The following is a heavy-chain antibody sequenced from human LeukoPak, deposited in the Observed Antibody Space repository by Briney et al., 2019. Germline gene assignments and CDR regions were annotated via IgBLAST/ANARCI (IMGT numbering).Heavy chain of an antibody. J-gene: IGHJ4*02. CDR1: VFTFSDAW. CDR2: IKSKANGETT. CDR3: AWGEDYFDF. V-gene: IGHV3-15*01. D-gene: IGHD3-16*01. Sequence: GGSLRLSCSASVFTFSDAWMGWVRQAPGKGLEWVGRIKSKANGETTHFAAPVKGRFTISRDDSKNTLYLQMNGLKTEDTAVYYCAWGEDYFDFWGRGTLVTVSS.